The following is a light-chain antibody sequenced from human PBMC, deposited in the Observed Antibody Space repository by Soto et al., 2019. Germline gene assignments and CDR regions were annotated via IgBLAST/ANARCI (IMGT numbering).Light chain of an antibody. CDR1: QSVSSSH. CDR3: QQRSNWPWT. Sequence: EIVLTQSPGTLSLSPGERATLSCRASQSVSSSHLAWYQQKPGQAPRLLIYDASNRATGIPARFSGSGSGTDFTLTISSLEPEDFAVYYCQQRSNWPWTFGQGTKVDI. V-gene: IGKV3D-20*02. J-gene: IGKJ1*01. CDR2: DAS.